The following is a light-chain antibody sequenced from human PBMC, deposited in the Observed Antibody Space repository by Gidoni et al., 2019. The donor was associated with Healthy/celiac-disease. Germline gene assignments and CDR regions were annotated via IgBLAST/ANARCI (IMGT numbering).Light chain of an antibody. CDR1: QSVSSY. Sequence: EIVLTKSPATLSLSPGERATLSCRASQSVSSYLAWYQQKPVQAPRLLIYDASHRATGIPARFSGSGSGTDFTLTISSLEPEDFAVYYCQQRSNWLTFGGGTKVEIK. J-gene: IGKJ4*01. CDR3: QQRSNWLT. V-gene: IGKV3-11*01. CDR2: DAS.